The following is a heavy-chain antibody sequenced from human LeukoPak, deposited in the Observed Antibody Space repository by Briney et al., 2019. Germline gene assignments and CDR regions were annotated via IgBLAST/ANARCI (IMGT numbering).Heavy chain of an antibody. CDR2: IKQDGSEK. CDR1: GFTFSSYW. Sequence: AGGSLRLSCAASGFTFSSYWMSWVHQAPGKGLEWVANIKQDGSEKYYVDSVKGRFTISRDNAKNSLYLQMNSLRAEDTAVYYCAFDCSGGSCYINWGQGTLVTVSS. J-gene: IGHJ4*02. CDR3: AFDCSGGSCYIN. D-gene: IGHD2-15*01. V-gene: IGHV3-7*03.